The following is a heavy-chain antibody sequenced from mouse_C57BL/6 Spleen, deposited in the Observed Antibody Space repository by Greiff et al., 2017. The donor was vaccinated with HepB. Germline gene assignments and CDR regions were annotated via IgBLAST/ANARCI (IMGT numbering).Heavy chain of an antibody. CDR3: ARYSYYYGSSYWYFDV. D-gene: IGHD1-1*01. J-gene: IGHJ1*03. Sequence: EVKLVESGPGLAKPSQTLSLTCSVTGYSITSDYWNWIRKFPGNKLEYMGYISYSGSTYYNPSLKSRISITRDTSKNQYYLQLNSVTTEDTATYYCARYSYYYGSSYWYFDVWGTGTTVTVSS. CDR1: GYSITSDY. CDR2: ISYSGST. V-gene: IGHV3-8*01.